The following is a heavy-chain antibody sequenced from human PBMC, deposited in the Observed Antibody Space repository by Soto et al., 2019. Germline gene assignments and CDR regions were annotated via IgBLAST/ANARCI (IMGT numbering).Heavy chain of an antibody. D-gene: IGHD2-2*01. V-gene: IGHV3-21*01. J-gene: IGHJ4*02. CDR1: GFAFNNYG. CDR3: AREDSIIIPAVSDF. CDR2: ISKSDYT. Sequence: LRLSCTVSGFAFNNYGINWVRQAPGKGLEWVSSISKSDYTYYSDSVTGRFTISRDNAKNSVSLQMNTLRVEDTAVYYCAREDSIIIPAVSDFWGQGTLVTVSS.